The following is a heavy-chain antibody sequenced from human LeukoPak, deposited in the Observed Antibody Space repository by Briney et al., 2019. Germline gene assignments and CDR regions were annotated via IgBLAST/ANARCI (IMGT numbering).Heavy chain of an antibody. CDR1: GGSISSYY. CDR3: ASSVLAAAGTIDY. V-gene: IGHV4-59*08. Sequence: SETLSLTCTVSGGSISSYYWSWIRQPPGKGLEWIGYIYYSGSTNYNPSLKSRVTISVDTSKNQFSLKLSSVTAADTAVYYCASSVLAAAGTIDYWGQGTLVTVSS. D-gene: IGHD6-13*01. J-gene: IGHJ4*02. CDR2: IYYSGST.